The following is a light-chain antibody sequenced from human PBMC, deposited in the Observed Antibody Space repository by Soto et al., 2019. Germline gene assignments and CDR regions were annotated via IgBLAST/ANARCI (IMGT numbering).Light chain of an antibody. J-gene: IGKJ4*01. V-gene: IGKV1-39*01. CDR2: AAS. Sequence: DIQTTQSPSSLSASVGDRVTITCRTSDNIAKYLNWYQQKPGQVPKVLIVAASRLQSGVPTRFSGSGSGTDFTLTISCLQSEDFATYYCQQYYSFPLTFGGGTKGDIK. CDR1: DNIAKY. CDR3: QQYYSFPLT.